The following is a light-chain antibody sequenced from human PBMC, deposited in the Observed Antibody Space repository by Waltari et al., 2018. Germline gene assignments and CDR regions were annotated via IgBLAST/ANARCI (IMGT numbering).Light chain of an antibody. Sequence: DVVMTQSPLSLPITPGQPASISCRSSQSLVHSHGNTYLSWYQQKPGQPPRRLIYEVSNQDSGVPDRLSGSGAGTDFTLKISRVEAEDVGVYYCGQGTHLPPTFGQGTKVEIK. J-gene: IGKJ1*01. CDR3: GQGTHLPPT. CDR1: QSLVHSHGNTY. CDR2: EVS. V-gene: IGKV2-30*02.